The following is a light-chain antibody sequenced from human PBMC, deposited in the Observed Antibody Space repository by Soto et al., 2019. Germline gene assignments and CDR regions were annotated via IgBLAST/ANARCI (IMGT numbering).Light chain of an antibody. CDR2: WAS. V-gene: IGKV4-1*01. J-gene: IGKJ4*01. CDR3: QQYYSTLT. CDR1: QSVLYSSDNKNY. Sequence: DIVMTQSPDSLAVSLGERVTINCKSSQSVLYSSDNKNYLAWYQQKPGQPPKLLIYWASTRDSGVPDRFSGSXSGAXXTLTISSLQAEDVAVYYCQQYYSTLTFGGGTKVEIK.